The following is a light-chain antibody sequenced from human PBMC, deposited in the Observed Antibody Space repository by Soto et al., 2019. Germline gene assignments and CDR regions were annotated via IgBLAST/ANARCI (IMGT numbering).Light chain of an antibody. CDR1: QSVSSN. CDR2: GAS. V-gene: IGKV3-15*01. CDR3: QQYNNWPYT. Sequence: EIVMTQSPATLSVSPGERAALSCRASQSVSSNFAWYQQKPGQAPRLLIYGASTRATGIPARFSGSGSGTEFTLTISSLQSVDFAVYYCQQYNNWPYTFGQGTKLEI. J-gene: IGKJ2*01.